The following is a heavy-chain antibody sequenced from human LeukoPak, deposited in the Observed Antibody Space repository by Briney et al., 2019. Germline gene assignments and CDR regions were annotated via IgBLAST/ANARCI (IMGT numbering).Heavy chain of an antibody. V-gene: IGHV3-7*01. J-gene: IGHJ4*02. Sequence: TGGSLRLSCAASGFTFSNYWMSWVRQASGKGLEWVAHINQDGSEEHYMDSVKARFIISRDNAKNSLSLQMDSLRAEDTAVYYCVRDGGVSGYDLLDYWGQGTLVTVSS. CDR3: VRDGGVSGYDLLDY. D-gene: IGHD5-12*01. CDR2: INQDGSEE. CDR1: GFTFSNYW.